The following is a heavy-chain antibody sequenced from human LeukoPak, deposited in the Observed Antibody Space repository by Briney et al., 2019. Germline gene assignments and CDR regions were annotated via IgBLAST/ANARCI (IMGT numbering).Heavy chain of an antibody. D-gene: IGHD4/OR15-4a*01. J-gene: IGHJ3*02. V-gene: IGHV4-59*01. CDR2: IYYTGST. Sequence: SETLSLTCTVSGGSISSYNWNWIRQPPGKGLEWIGYIYYTGSTTYNPSLKSRVTISVDTSKNQFSLKLRSVTAADTAVYYCARDWGGLTRLSAFDIWGQGTVVTVSS. CDR3: ARDWGGLTRLSAFDI. CDR1: GGSISSYN.